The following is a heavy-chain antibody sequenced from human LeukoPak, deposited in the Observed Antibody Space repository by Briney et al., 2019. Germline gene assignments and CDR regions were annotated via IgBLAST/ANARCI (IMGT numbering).Heavy chain of an antibody. V-gene: IGHV4-59*12. CDR1: GGSISSYY. Sequence: SETLSLTCTVSGGSISSYYWSWIRQPPGKGLEWIGYIYYSGSTNYNPSLKSRVTISVDTSTNQFSLKLSSVTAADTAVYYCAREMYYYDSSAVPRFDYWGQGTLVSVSS. J-gene: IGHJ4*02. D-gene: IGHD3-22*01. CDR2: IYYSGST. CDR3: AREMYYYDSSAVPRFDY.